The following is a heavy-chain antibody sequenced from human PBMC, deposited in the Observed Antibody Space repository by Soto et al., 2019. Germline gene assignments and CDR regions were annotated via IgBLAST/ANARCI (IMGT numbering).Heavy chain of an antibody. Sequence: EVQLVESGGGLVQPGGSLRLSCAASGFTFSSFWMSWVRQAPGKGLEWVANIKQDGSEKQYVDSVKGRFTISRDNSKHSLYLQMNSLRAEDTAVYYCAIESVITFGGVIVAYYFDYWGQGTLLTVSS. D-gene: IGHD3-16*02. CDR1: GFTFSSFW. J-gene: IGHJ4*02. CDR2: IKQDGSEK. V-gene: IGHV3-7*01. CDR3: AIESVITFGGVIVAYYFDY.